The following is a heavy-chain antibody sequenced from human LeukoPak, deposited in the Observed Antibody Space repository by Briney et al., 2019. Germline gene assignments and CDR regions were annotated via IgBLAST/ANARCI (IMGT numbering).Heavy chain of an antibody. D-gene: IGHD3-10*01. Sequence: GGSLRLSCAASGFTFSSYAMSWVRQAPGKGLEWVSAISGSGGSTYYADSVKGRFTISRDNSKNTLYLQMNSLRAEDTAVYYCAKAGRLLWFGELFPKRYFDYWGQGTLVIVSS. CDR3: AKAGRLLWFGELFPKRYFDY. CDR1: GFTFSSYA. J-gene: IGHJ4*02. V-gene: IGHV3-23*01. CDR2: ISGSGGST.